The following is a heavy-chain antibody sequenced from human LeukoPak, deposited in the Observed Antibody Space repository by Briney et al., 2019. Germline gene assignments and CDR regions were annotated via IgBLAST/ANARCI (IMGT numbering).Heavy chain of an antibody. CDR1: GFTFSSYA. V-gene: IGHV3-23*01. CDR3: ARDGGWAVRGADY. Sequence: GGSLRLSCAASGFTFSSYAMSWVRQAPGKGLEWVSAISGSGGSTYYADSVKGRFTISRDNSKNSLYLQMNSLRAEDTAVYYCARDGGWAVRGADYWGQGTLVTVSS. D-gene: IGHD3-10*01. J-gene: IGHJ4*02. CDR2: ISGSGGST.